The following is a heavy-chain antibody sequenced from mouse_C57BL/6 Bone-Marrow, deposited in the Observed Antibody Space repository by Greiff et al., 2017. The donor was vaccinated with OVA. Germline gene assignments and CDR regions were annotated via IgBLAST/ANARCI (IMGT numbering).Heavy chain of an antibody. CDR3: TPYGNYGY. D-gene: IGHD2-1*01. CDR2: IDPENGDT. J-gene: IGHJ2*01. CDR1: GFNIKDDY. V-gene: IGHV14-4*01. Sequence: VHVKQSGAELVRPGASVKLSCTASGFNIKDDYMHWVKQRPEQGLEWIGWIDPENGDTEYASKFQGKATITADTSSNTAYLQLSSLTSEDTAVYYCTPYGNYGYWGQGTTLTVSS.